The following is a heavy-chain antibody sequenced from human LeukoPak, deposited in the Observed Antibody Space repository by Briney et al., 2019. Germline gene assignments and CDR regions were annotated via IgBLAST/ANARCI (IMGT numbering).Heavy chain of an antibody. Sequence: GSLRLSCAASGFTFDDYAMHWVRQVPGKGLEWVSLISGDGGSTYYADSVKGRFTISRDNSKNSLYLQMNSLRTEDTALYYCAKDIEGYDFWSGYPKNFDYWGQGTLVTVSS. J-gene: IGHJ4*02. CDR1: GFTFDDYA. D-gene: IGHD3/OR15-3a*01. V-gene: IGHV3-43*02. CDR3: AKDIEGYDFWSGYPKNFDY. CDR2: ISGDGGST.